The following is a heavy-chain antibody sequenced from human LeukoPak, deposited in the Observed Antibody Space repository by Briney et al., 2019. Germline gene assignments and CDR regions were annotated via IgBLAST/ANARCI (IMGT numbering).Heavy chain of an antibody. CDR2: ISGSGDST. V-gene: IGHV3-23*01. D-gene: IGHD3-22*01. CDR3: AKVPTYYYDSSGYYTDY. J-gene: IGHJ4*02. Sequence: PGGSLRLSCAASGFTFSSYAMSWVRQAPGKGLEWVSAISGSGDSTYYADSAKGRFTISRDNYKNTLYLEMISVGAGDTAVYYCAKVPTYYYDSSGYYTDYWGQGTLVTVST. CDR1: GFTFSSYA.